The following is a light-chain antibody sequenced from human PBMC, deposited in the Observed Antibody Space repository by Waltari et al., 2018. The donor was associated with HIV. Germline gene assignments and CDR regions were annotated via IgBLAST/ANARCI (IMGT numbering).Light chain of an antibody. Sequence: QSVLTQPPSASGTPGQGVSISCSGSNSNIGSNTVNWYRQPPGTAPKLLIYSNNQRPSGVPDRLSGSKSGTSASLAISGLQSEDEADYYCAAWDDSLSWVFGRGTKLTVL. CDR2: SNN. V-gene: IGLV1-44*01. CDR1: NSNIGSNT. J-gene: IGLJ3*02. CDR3: AAWDDSLSWV.